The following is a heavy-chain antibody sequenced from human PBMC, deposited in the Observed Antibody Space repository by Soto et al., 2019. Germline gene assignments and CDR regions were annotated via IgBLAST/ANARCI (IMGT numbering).Heavy chain of an antibody. D-gene: IGHD1-20*01. J-gene: IGHJ5*02. CDR2: ISYSGST. CDR1: GGSISSGGYY. Sequence: QVQLQESGPGLVTPSQTLSLTCTVSGGSISSGGYYWSWIRQHPGKGLEWIGHISYSGSTYYNPSFKSRVTISVDTSKNQSSLKLRSVTAADTAVYYCARVGGITGTTSVGTWGQGTLVTVSS. V-gene: IGHV4-31*03. CDR3: ARVGGITGTTSVGT.